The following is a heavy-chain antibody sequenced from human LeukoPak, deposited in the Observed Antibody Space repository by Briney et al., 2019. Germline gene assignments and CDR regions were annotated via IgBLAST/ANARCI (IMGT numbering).Heavy chain of an antibody. V-gene: IGHV1-46*01. CDR2: INPSGGST. D-gene: IGHD2-2*02. CDR3: ARDLIVVVPAAIHVPYYYYYMDV. J-gene: IGHJ6*03. Sequence: ASVKVSCKASGYTFISHYMHWVRQAPGQGLEWMGIINPSGGSTSYAQKFQGRVTITADESTSTAYMELSSLRSEDTAVYYCARDLIVVVPAAIHVPYYYYYMDVWGKGTTVTVSS. CDR1: GYTFISHY.